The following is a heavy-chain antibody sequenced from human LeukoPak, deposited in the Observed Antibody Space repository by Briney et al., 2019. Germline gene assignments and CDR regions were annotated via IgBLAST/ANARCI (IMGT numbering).Heavy chain of an antibody. CDR3: ARGGGYDSFDY. CDR1: GFTFSDYY. Sequence: GESLKISCAASGFTFSDYYISWIRQAPGKGLEWISYISSSGRTVDQADSVKGRITISRDNAKNSVYLQMNSLRADDTAVYYCARGGGYDSFDYWGQGTQVTVSS. D-gene: IGHD5-12*01. V-gene: IGHV3-11*01. J-gene: IGHJ4*02. CDR2: ISSSGRTV.